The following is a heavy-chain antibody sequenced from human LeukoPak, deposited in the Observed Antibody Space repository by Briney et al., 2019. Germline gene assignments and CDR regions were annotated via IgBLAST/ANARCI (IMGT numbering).Heavy chain of an antibody. CDR3: TTVPHSIFGVVDYYFDN. CDR1: GFTFSNVW. D-gene: IGHD3-3*01. J-gene: IGHJ4*02. CDR2: IKSKIDGGTT. Sequence: NPGGSLRLSRAASGFTFSNVWMNWVRQAPGMGLEWVGHIKSKIDGGTTNYAAPVRGRYTISRDDSTNTFFLHMNSLKTEDTAVYYCTTVPHSIFGVVDYYFDNWGQGALVTVSS. V-gene: IGHV3-15*01.